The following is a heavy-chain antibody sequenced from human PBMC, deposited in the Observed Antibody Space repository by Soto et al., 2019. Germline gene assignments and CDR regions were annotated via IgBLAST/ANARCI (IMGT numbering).Heavy chain of an antibody. CDR2: SSSYI. Sequence: SSSYIYYADSVKGRFTISRDNAKNSPYLQMNSLRAEDTAVYYCATGQYYYDSSGYRFDIWGQGTMVTVSS. CDR3: ATGQYYYDSSGYRFDI. D-gene: IGHD3-22*01. J-gene: IGHJ3*02. V-gene: IGHV3-21*01.